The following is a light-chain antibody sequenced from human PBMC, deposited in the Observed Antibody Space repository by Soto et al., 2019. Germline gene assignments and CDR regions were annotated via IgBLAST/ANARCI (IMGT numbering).Light chain of an antibody. CDR2: DTS. V-gene: IGKV3-15*01. CDR3: QQHKNWPPIN. J-gene: IGKJ5*01. CDR1: QSVSRS. Sequence: IVMTQSPATLSVSPGERATLSFRASQSVSRSLAWYQQKPGQSPRLLIYDTSTRATGIPARFSGSGSGTEFTLTISSLQSEDFAVYYCQQHKNWPPINCGQGKRLAIK.